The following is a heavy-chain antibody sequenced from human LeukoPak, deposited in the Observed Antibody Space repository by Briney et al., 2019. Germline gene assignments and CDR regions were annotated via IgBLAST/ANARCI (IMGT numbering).Heavy chain of an antibody. Sequence: ASVKVSCKASGYTLTVCYVHWVRQAPGQGLEWMGWINPNNGATNYAEKFQGRVTKTKATSISTAYMELNRLRSDDTAVYYCARNGAPGPHYYYMDVWGKGTTVTVSS. J-gene: IGHJ6*03. CDR1: GYTLTVCY. V-gene: IGHV1-2*02. CDR3: ARNGAPGPHYYYMDV. CDR2: INPNNGAT. D-gene: IGHD2-8*01.